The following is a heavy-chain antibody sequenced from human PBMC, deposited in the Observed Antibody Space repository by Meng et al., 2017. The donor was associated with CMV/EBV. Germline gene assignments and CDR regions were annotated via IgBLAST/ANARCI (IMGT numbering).Heavy chain of an antibody. V-gene: IGHV4-4*07. CDR3: AKSSEQNWNYGGWYFDL. CDR2: IYTSEST. CDR1: GGYIRSYY. Sequence: VELQESDPVLLKPSETLSLTRTVSGGYIRSYYLSWIRQPAGKGLEWIGRIYTSESTNYNPSLKSRVTMSVDTSKNQFSLKLSSVTAADTAVYYCAKSSEQNWNYGGWYFDLWGRGTLVTVSS. D-gene: IGHD1-7*01. J-gene: IGHJ2*01.